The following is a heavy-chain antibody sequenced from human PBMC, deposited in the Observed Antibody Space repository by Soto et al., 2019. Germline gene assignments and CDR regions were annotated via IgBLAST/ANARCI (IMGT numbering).Heavy chain of an antibody. D-gene: IGHD4-17*01. Sequence: PSETLSLTCTVSGGSISSYYWSWIRQPPGKGLEWIGYIYYSGSTNYNPSLKSRVTISVDTSKNQFSLKLSSVTAADTAVYYCARDSPTVVTYNWFDPWGQGTLVTVSS. CDR2: IYYSGST. CDR3: ARDSPTVVTYNWFDP. J-gene: IGHJ5*02. V-gene: IGHV4-59*01. CDR1: GGSISSYY.